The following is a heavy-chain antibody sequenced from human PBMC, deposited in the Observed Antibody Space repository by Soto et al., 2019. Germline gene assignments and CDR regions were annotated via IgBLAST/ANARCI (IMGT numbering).Heavy chain of an antibody. V-gene: IGHV4-59*08. CDR1: GGSISSYY. D-gene: IGHD3-10*01. CDR3: ARVLYYGSGTSDL. CDR2: IFYSGSA. J-gene: IGHJ5*02. Sequence: SETLSLTCAVSGGSISSYYWSWIRQPPGKGLEWIGYIFYSGSAYYNPSLKSRITLSVDTSSNQFSLRLTSVTAADTAIYYCARVLYYGSGTSDLWGQGALVTVSS.